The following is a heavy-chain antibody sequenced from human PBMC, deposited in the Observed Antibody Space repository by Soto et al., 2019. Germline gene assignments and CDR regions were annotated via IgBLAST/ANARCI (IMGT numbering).Heavy chain of an antibody. CDR1: GYTFTNSG. J-gene: IGHJ6*02. D-gene: IGHD3-22*01. V-gene: IGHV1-18*01. CDR3: AREDYYDSSGYLPVRYYFGMDV. CDR2: IGAYNGHT. Sequence: ASVKVSCKASGYTFTNSGISWVRQAPGQGLEWMGWIGAYNGHTKYAQKLQGRVTMTTDTSTSTAYMELRSLKSDDTAVYYCAREDYYDSSGYLPVRYYFGMDVWGQGTTVTVSS.